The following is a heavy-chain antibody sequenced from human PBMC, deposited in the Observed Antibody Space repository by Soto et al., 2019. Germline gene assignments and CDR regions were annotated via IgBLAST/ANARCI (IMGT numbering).Heavy chain of an antibody. CDR1: GYTFTNSG. J-gene: IGHJ6*02. D-gene: IGHD3-22*01. V-gene: IGHV1-18*01. CDR3: AREDYYDSSGYLPVRYYFGMDV. CDR2: IGAYNGHT. Sequence: ASVKVSCKASGYTFTNSGISWVRQAPGQGLEWMGWIGAYNGHTKYAQKLQGRVTMTTDTSTSTAYMELRSLKSDDTAVYYCAREDYYDSSGYLPVRYYFGMDVWGQGTTVTVSS.